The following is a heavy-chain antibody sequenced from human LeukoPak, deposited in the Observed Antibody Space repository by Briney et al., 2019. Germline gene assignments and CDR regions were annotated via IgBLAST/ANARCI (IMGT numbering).Heavy chain of an antibody. J-gene: IGHJ6*02. Sequence: SVNVSCKASGGTFSSYAISWVRQAPGQGLVWMGGIIPIFGTANYAQKFQGRVTITADESTSTAYMELSSLRSEDTAVYYCGIFSIVVVPAASYGMDVWGQGTTVTVSS. V-gene: IGHV1-69*01. CDR3: GIFSIVVVPAASYGMDV. D-gene: IGHD2-2*01. CDR1: GGTFSSYA. CDR2: IIPIFGTA.